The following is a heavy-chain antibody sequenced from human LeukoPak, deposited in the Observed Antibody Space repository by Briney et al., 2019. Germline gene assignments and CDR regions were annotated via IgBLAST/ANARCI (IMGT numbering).Heavy chain of an antibody. Sequence: GGSLRLSCAASGFTFSNAWMSWVRQAPGKGLDWVGRIKSKTDGGTTDYAAPVKGRFTISRDDSKNTLYLQMNSLKTEDTAVYYCTTSGITIFVVVIIGDFDYWGQGTLVTVSS. D-gene: IGHD3-3*01. V-gene: IGHV3-15*01. J-gene: IGHJ4*02. CDR2: IKSKTDGGTT. CDR3: TTSGITIFVVVIIGDFDY. CDR1: GFTFSNAW.